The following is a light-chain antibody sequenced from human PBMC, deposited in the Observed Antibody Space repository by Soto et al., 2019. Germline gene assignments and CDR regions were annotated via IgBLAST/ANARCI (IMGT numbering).Light chain of an antibody. J-gene: IGKJ2*01. CDR3: QQSGSSP. V-gene: IGKV3D-20*01. CDR2: DAS. Sequence: EIVLTQSPATLSLSPGERTTLSCGASQSVCSSYLAWYQQKPGLAPRLLIYDASARTTGIPDRFSGSGSGTDFTLTTSRLEPVDFALHYCQQSGSSPFSQGTKLEIK. CDR1: QSVCSSY.